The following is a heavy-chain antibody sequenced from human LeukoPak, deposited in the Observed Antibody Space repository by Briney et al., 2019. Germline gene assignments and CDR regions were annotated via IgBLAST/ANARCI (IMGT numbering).Heavy chain of an antibody. J-gene: IGHJ5*01. CDR2: IKQDGSEK. Sequence: GGSLRLSCAASGFTFSSYWMTWIRQAPGKGLEWVANIKQDGSEKYYVDSVKGRFTISRDNAKNSLYLQMNSLRAEDTAVYYCAKASTLYCSSTSCFSSWFDSWGQGTLVTVSS. CDR3: AKASTLYCSSTSCFSSWFDS. V-gene: IGHV3-7*01. D-gene: IGHD2-2*01. CDR1: GFTFSSYW.